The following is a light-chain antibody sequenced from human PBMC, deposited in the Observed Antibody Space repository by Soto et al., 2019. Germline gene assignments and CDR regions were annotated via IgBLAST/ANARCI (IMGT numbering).Light chain of an antibody. J-gene: IGKJ4*01. CDR3: QQLSSYPVT. CDR1: QSIGTY. Sequence: DIQMTQSPSSLPASVGDRISITCRASQSIGTYLSWYQQKPGKAPKLLIYGASNLQSGVPSRFSGSGSETGFTLTISSLQPEDFATYYCQQLSSYPVTFGGGTKVDIK. V-gene: IGKV1-39*01. CDR2: GAS.